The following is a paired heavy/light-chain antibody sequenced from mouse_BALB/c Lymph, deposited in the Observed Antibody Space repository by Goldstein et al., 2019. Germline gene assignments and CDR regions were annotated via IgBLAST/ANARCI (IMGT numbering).Light chain of an antibody. V-gene: IGKV6-23*01. CDR3: QQYSSYPLT. Sequence: DIVMTQSHKFMSTSVGDRVSITCKASQDVGTAVAWYQQKPGQSPKLLIYWASTRHTGVPDRFTGSGSGTDFTLTISNVQSEDLADYFCQQYSSYPLTFGGGTKLEIK. J-gene: IGKJ1*01. CDR2: WAS. CDR1: QDVGTA.
Heavy chain of an antibody. CDR3: AREGYGSSPFAY. Sequence: EVQLVESGGDLVKPGGSLKLSCAASGFTFSSYGMSWVRQTPDKRLEWVATISSGGSYTYYPDSVKGRFTISRDNAKNTLYLQMSSLKSEDTAMYYCAREGYGSSPFAYWGQGTLVTVSA. D-gene: IGHD1-1*01. J-gene: IGHJ3*01. V-gene: IGHV5-6*01. CDR2: ISSGGSYT. CDR1: GFTFSSYG.